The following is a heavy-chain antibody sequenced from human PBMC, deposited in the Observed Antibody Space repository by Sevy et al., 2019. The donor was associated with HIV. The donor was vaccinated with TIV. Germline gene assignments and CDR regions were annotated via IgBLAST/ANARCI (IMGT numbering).Heavy chain of an antibody. D-gene: IGHD2-15*01. CDR1: GFTFSSYA. CDR2: ISYDGSNK. V-gene: IGHV3-30-3*01. Sequence: GGSLRLSCAASGFTFSSYAMHWVRQAPGKGLEWVAVISYDGSNKYYADSLKGRFTISRDNSKNMLYLQMNSLRAEDTAVYYCVGYCSGGSCLQKNWYFDLWGRGTLVTVSS. CDR3: VGYCSGGSCLQKNWYFDL. J-gene: IGHJ2*01.